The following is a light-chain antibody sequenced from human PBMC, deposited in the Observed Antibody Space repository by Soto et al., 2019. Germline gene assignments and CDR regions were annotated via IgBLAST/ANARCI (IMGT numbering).Light chain of an antibody. J-gene: IGLJ2*01. V-gene: IGLV3-21*04. CDR1: NVGSES. CDR3: QVWDSSSDNVL. CDR2: SDG. Sequence: SYELTQPPSVSVAPGKTATITCGGPNVGSESVHWYQQRPGQAPVLVIYSDGDRLSAIPERFSGSKSANTATLTIGRVEDADEADYYCQVWDSSSDNVLFGGGTKLTVL.